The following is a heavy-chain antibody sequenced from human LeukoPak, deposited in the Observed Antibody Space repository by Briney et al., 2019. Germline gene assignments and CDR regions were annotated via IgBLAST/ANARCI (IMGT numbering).Heavy chain of an antibody. J-gene: IGHJ3*02. Sequence: PSETLSLTCTVSGVSISSSSYYWGWIRQPPGKGLEWIGSIYYSGSTYYNPSLKSRVTISVDTSKNQFSLKLSSVTAADTAVYYCASAYCSGGSCSYAFDIWGQGTMVTVSS. CDR2: IYYSGST. V-gene: IGHV4-39*01. CDR3: ASAYCSGGSCSYAFDI. CDR1: GVSISSSSYY. D-gene: IGHD2-15*01.